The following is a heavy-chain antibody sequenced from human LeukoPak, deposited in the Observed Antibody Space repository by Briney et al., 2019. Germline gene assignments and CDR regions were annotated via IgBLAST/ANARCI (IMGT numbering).Heavy chain of an antibody. CDR3: AKDRYCRGGNCYSPLDY. Sequence: GGSLRLSCAASGFTFDDYGMHWVRQAPGKGLEWVSLISGDCDTTYYADSVKGRFTISRDNSKKSLFLQMSSLRTEDTALYYCAKDRYCRGGNCYSPLDYWGQGTLVTVSS. V-gene: IGHV3-43*02. J-gene: IGHJ4*02. CDR2: ISGDCDTT. CDR1: GFTFDDYG. D-gene: IGHD2-15*01.